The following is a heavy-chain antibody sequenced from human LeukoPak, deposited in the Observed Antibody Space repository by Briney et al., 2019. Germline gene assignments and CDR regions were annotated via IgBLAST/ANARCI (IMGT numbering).Heavy chain of an antibody. J-gene: IGHJ4*02. D-gene: IGHD3-10*01. V-gene: IGHV3-30-3*01. CDR3: ARDRVHYGSGTLFDY. CDR1: GFTFSSYA. CDR2: ISYDGSNK. Sequence: PGRSLRLSCAASGFTFSSYAMHWVRQAPGKGLEWVAVISYDGSNKYYADSVKGRFTISRDNSKNTLYLQMNSLRAEDTAVYYCARDRVHYGSGTLFDYWGQGTLVTVSS.